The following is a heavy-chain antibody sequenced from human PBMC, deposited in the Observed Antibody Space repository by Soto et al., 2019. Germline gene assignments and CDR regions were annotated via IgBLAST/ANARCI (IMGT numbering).Heavy chain of an antibody. CDR3: AASLGFSYSSSSSKGGYYYYGMDV. CDR1: GFTFTSSA. V-gene: IGHV1-58*01. J-gene: IGHJ6*02. CDR2: IVVGSGNT. D-gene: IGHD6-6*01. Sequence: SVKVSCKASGFTFTSSAVQWVRQARGQRLEWIGWIVVGSGNTNYAQKFQERVTITRDMSTSTAYMELSSLRSEDTAVYYCAASLGFSYSSSSSKGGYYYYGMDVWGQGTTVTV.